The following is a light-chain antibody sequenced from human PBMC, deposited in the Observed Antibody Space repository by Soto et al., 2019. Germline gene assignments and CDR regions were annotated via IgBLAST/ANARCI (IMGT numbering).Light chain of an antibody. J-gene: IGLJ3*02. CDR1: SSDVGGYNY. CDR3: SSYTSSSTGV. CDR2: DVS. V-gene: IGLV2-14*01. Sequence: QSALTQPASVSGSPGQSITISCTGTSSDVGGYNYVSWYQQHPGKAPKLMIYDVSNRPSGVSNRFSGSKSGNTASLTISGLQAEDEYYYYCSSYTSSSTGVFGGGTKLTVL.